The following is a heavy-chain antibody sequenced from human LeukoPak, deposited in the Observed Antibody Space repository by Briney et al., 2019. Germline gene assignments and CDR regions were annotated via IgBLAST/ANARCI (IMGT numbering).Heavy chain of an antibody. D-gene: IGHD3-16*01. J-gene: IGHJ4*02. Sequence: ASVKVSCKASGYTFPGYYMHWVRQAPGQGLEWMGWINPNSGGTNYAQKLQGRVTMTRDTSISTDYMALSRLRADDTAVYYCAREPGGLGFDYWREGALVTVSS. CDR3: AREPGGLGFDY. V-gene: IGHV1-2*02. CDR2: INPNSGGT. CDR1: GYTFPGYY.